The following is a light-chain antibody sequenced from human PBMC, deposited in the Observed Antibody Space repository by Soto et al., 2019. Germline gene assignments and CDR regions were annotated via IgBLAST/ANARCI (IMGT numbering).Light chain of an antibody. CDR3: QQYNNWPPWT. V-gene: IGKV3-15*01. CDR1: QSVGGN. CDR2: AAS. Sequence: EIVMTQSPATLSVSPGERATLSCRASQSVGGNLAWYQQKPGQPPRLLIYAASSRPTGIPARFSGCGSGTEFTLTISSLQSEDFAVYYCQQYNNWPPWTFGQGTKVEIK. J-gene: IGKJ1*01.